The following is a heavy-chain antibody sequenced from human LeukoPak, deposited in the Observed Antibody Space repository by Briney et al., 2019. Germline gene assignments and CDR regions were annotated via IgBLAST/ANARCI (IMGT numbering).Heavy chain of an antibody. CDR3: ATPLEYCSSTSCSFDY. CDR1: GYTFTSYD. Sequence: ASVKVSCKASGYTFTSYDINWVRQATGQGLEWMGWMNPNSGNTGYAQKFQGRVTMTRNTSISTAYMELSSLRSEDTAVYYCATPLEYCSSTSCSFDYWGQGTLVTVSS. CDR2: MNPNSGNT. V-gene: IGHV1-8*01. D-gene: IGHD2-2*01. J-gene: IGHJ4*02.